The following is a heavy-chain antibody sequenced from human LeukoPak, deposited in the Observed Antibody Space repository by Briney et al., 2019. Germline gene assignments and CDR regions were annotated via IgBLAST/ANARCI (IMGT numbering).Heavy chain of an antibody. V-gene: IGHV4-59*01. Sequence: SETLSLTCTVSGDSISSWYWSWIRQPPGKGLEWIGYIYYSGTTNYNPSLKSRVSISLDTSRNQFSLKLSSVTTADTAVYYCASTSIAAAVDYWGQGTLVTVSS. D-gene: IGHD6-13*01. CDR3: ASTSIAAAVDY. CDR2: IYYSGTT. J-gene: IGHJ4*02. CDR1: GDSISSWY.